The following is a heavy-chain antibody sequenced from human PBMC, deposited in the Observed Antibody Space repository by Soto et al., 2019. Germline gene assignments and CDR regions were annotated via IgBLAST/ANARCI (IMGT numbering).Heavy chain of an antibody. D-gene: IGHD4-4*01. CDR3: ARHSNRNYGLYYFDY. CDR2: VYYSGST. Sequence: SETLSLTCTVSGGSVSSYYWSWIRQSPGKGLEWIGYVYYSGSTKYRPSLKSRDTISVDTSKNQFSLKVSSATAADTSLYYCARHSNRNYGLYYFDYWGLGALVTVSS. CDR1: GGSVSSYY. V-gene: IGHV4-59*08. J-gene: IGHJ4*02.